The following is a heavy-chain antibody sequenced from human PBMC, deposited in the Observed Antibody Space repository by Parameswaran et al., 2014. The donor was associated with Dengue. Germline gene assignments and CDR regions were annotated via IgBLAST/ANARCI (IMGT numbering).Heavy chain of an antibody. D-gene: IGHD3-22*01. Sequence: GLEWVSYISSSSSTIYYADSVKGRFTISRDNAKNSLYLQMNSLRAEDTAVYYCARAGSSGYIYFQHWGQGTLVTVSS. CDR3: ARAGSSGYIYFQH. V-gene: IGHV3-48*01. CDR2: ISSSSSTI. J-gene: IGHJ1*01.